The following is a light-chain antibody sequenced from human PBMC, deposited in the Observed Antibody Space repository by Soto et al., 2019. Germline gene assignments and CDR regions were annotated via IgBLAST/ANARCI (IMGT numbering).Light chain of an antibody. V-gene: IGKV3-11*01. CDR3: QQRSNWPPLYT. CDR1: QSVSSY. CDR2: DAS. J-gene: IGKJ2*01. Sequence: EIVLTQSPATLSLSPGERATLSCRASQSVSSYLAWYQQKPCQAPRLLIYDASNWATGIPARFSGSGSGTDFTLTISSLEPEDFAVYYCQQRSNWPPLYTFGQGTKLEIK.